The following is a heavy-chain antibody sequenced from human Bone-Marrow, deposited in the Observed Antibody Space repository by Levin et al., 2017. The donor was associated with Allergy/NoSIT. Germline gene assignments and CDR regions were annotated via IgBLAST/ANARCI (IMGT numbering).Heavy chain of an antibody. CDR2: ISSSSSYI. V-gene: IGHV3-21*01. CDR3: AKGTGAKLASSIDY. J-gene: IGHJ4*02. Sequence: PGESLKISCAASGFTFSSYSMNWVRQAPGKGLEWVSFISSSSSYIYYADSVKGRFTISRDNAKNSLYLQMNSLRVEDTAVYHCAKGTGAKLASSIDYWGQGTLVTVSS. CDR1: GFTFSSYS. D-gene: IGHD1-26*01.